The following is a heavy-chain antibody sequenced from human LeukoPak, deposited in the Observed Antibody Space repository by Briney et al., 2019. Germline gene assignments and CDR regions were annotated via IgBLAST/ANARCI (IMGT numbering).Heavy chain of an antibody. Sequence: SETLSLTCTASGGSISSGSFCWGWIRQPPGEGLEWIGNIYTSGSTNYNPSLKSRVTMSVDTSKNQFSLKLSSVTAADTAVYYCARDSYYYDSSGYYFDYWGQGTLVTVSS. CDR2: IYTSGST. D-gene: IGHD3-22*01. CDR3: ARDSYYYDSSGYYFDY. V-gene: IGHV4-39*07. CDR1: GGSISSGSFC. J-gene: IGHJ4*02.